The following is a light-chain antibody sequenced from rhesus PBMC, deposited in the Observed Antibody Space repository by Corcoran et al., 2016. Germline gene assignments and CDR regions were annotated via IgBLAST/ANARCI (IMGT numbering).Light chain of an antibody. Sequence: DIQMTQSPSSLSASVGDRVTITCRASQGINNWLAWYQQKPGKAPKILIYRVSNLETGVPSRFRASGSGTDFTLTISSLQPEDIARYYCQQHVTYPWTFGQGAKVEIK. CDR1: QGINNW. CDR3: QQHVTYPWT. V-gene: IGKV1-69*01. J-gene: IGKJ1*01. CDR2: RVS.